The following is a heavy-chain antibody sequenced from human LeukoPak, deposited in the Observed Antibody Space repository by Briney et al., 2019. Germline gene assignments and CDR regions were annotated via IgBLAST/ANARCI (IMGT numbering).Heavy chain of an antibody. CDR1: GGTFSSYA. Sequence: ASVKVSCKASGGTFSSYAISWVRQAPGQGLEWMGGIIPIFGTANYAQKFQGRVTITADESTSTAYMELSSLGSEDAAVYYCARGGMSGHHPVDYWGQGTLVTVSS. J-gene: IGHJ4*02. CDR3: ARGGMSGHHPVDY. CDR2: IIPIFGTA. V-gene: IGHV1-69*13. D-gene: IGHD3-3*01.